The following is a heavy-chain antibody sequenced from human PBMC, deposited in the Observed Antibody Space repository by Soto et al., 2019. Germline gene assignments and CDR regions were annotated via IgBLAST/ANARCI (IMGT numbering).Heavy chain of an antibody. CDR2: IDPSDSCT. J-gene: IGHJ6*02. D-gene: IGHD3-3*01. Sequence: ESLSISSTGSGYSFTSYWISLVRQMPGKGLEWMGSIDPSDSCTNYSPSFQGHVTISADKSISTAYLQWSSLKASDTAMYYCARHAGQLRLPPGYYYYGMDVWGQGTRGTVSS. V-gene: IGHV5-10-1*01. CDR1: GYSFTSYW. CDR3: ARHAGQLRLPPGYYYYGMDV.